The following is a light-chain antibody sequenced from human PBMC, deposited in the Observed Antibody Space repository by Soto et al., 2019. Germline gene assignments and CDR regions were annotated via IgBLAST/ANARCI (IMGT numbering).Light chain of an antibody. Sequence: EIVLTQSPGTLSLSPGERVTLSCRASERISSNYLAWYQQKPGQAPRLLIYGASSRATGIPERFGGSGSGTDFTLTISRLEPEDFAVYYCQQYGSTPRTFGQGTKVEIK. V-gene: IGKV3-20*01. J-gene: IGKJ1*01. CDR1: ERISSNY. CDR3: QQYGSTPRT. CDR2: GAS.